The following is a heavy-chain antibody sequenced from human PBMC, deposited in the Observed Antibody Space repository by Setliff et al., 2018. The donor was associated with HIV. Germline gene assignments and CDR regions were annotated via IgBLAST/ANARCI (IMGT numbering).Heavy chain of an antibody. CDR2: ISGYNGIT. Sequence: ASVKVSCKASGYTFTSYGISWVRQAPGQGLEWMEWISGYNGITKYSQKLQGRVTMTTDTSTSTAYMELRSLRSDDTAVYYCARIKARDDAFDIWGQGTMVTVSS. CDR1: GYTFTSYG. J-gene: IGHJ3*02. V-gene: IGHV1-18*01. CDR3: ARIKARDDAFDI.